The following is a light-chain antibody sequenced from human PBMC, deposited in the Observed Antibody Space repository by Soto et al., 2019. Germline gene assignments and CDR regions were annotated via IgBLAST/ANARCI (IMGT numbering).Light chain of an antibody. CDR2: EVS. V-gene: IGLV2-8*01. Sequence: QSALTQPPSASGSPGQSVTISCTGTSSDVGGYNYVSWYQQHPGKAPKLMIYEVSKRPSGVPDRFSGSKSGNTASLTVSGRQSEEEADYYCSSYAGSNNGVFGGGTKLPVL. J-gene: IGLJ2*01. CDR3: SSYAGSNNGV. CDR1: SSDVGGYNY.